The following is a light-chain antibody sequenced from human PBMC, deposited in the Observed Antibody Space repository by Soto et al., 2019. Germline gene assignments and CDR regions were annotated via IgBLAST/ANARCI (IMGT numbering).Light chain of an antibody. CDR3: QQYNDNWT. CDR2: KAS. J-gene: IGKJ1*01. CDR1: QSISSW. V-gene: IGKV1-5*03. Sequence: DIHVTLSPSTLSKSVRDRDTITCRASQSISSWLAWYQQKPGTAPRLLIYKASTLQSGVPSRFSGSGSGTEFTLTFSSLQPDDSATYYCQQYNDNWTFGQGTKV.